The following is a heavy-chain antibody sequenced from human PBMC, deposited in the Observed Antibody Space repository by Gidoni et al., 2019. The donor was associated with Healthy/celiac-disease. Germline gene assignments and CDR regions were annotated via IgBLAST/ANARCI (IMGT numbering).Heavy chain of an antibody. J-gene: IGHJ6*02. CDR1: GFTFSIYA. D-gene: IGHD1-1*01. CDR3: AKDLYKGGPGYYYYYGMDV. V-gene: IGHV3-23*01. Sequence: EVQLLESGGGLVQHGGSLRLAWSSSGFTFSIYAMSWCRQAPGKGLEWVSAISGSGGSTYYADSVKGRFTISRDNSKNTLYLQMNSLRAEDTAVYYCAKDLYKGGPGYYYYYGMDVWGQGTTVTVSS. CDR2: ISGSGGST.